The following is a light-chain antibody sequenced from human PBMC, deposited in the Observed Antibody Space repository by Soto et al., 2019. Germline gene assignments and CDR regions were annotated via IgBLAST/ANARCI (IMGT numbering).Light chain of an antibody. V-gene: IGKV1-39*01. CDR2: AAS. CDR3: QPWLTTPRT. Sequence: DIQMTQFPSSLSASVGDRVTITCRASQTISTCLNWYQQKPGTAPKLLIYAASNLESGVPSRFSGSGSGTYFTLTISSLQPEEFATYYCQPWLTTPRTVGQGTRVEI. J-gene: IGKJ1*01. CDR1: QTISTC.